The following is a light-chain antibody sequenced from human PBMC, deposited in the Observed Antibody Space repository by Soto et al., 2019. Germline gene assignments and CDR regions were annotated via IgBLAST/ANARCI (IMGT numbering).Light chain of an antibody. V-gene: IGKV3-15*01. Sequence: EIVMTQSPATLSVSPGERATLSCRASQRISSNLAWYQHKPGQAPRLLIFGASTRATGIPARFSGSGSETDFTLTISRLEPEDFAVYYCQHYGSSPDFTFGPGTKVDIK. CDR2: GAS. CDR1: QRISSN. J-gene: IGKJ3*01. CDR3: QHYGSSPDFT.